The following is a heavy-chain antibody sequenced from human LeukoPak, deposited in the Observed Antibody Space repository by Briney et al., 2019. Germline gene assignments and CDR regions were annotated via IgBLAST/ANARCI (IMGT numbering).Heavy chain of an antibody. CDR3: ARVGCSTSCPNWFDP. Sequence: PSETPPLTCTVSGGSISSGGYYWSWIRQHPGKGLEWIGYIYYSGSTYYNPSLKSRVTISVDTSKNQFSLKLSSVTAADTAVYYCARVGCSTSCPNWFDPWGQGTLVTVSS. V-gene: IGHV4-31*03. J-gene: IGHJ5*02. CDR1: GGSISSGGYY. CDR2: IYYSGST. D-gene: IGHD2-2*01.